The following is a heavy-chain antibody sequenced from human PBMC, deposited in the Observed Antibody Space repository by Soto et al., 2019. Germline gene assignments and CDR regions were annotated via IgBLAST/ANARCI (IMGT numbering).Heavy chain of an antibody. J-gene: IGHJ3*02. V-gene: IGHV4-34*01. CDR1: GGSFSGYY. Sequence: SETLSLTCAVYGGSFSGYYWSWIRQPPGKGLEWIGEIYHSGSTNYNPSLKSRVTISVDKSKNQFSLKLSSVTAADTAVYYCARVDYDFWSGYYLLGGAFDIWGHGTMVTVS. CDR3: ARVDYDFWSGYYLLGGAFDI. CDR2: IYHSGST. D-gene: IGHD3-3*01.